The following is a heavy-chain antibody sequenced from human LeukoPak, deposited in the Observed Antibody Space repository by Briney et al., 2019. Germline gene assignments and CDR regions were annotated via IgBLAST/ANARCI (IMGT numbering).Heavy chain of an antibody. CDR2: IRNKANSYTT. Sequence: GGSLRLSCAASGFTFIDHYMDWVRQAPGKGREWIGRIRNKANSYTTEYAASVKGRFTVSRDDSKNSLFLQMNSLESEDTAVYYCARRNSVTQGLDNWGQGSLDTVSS. D-gene: IGHD5/OR15-5a*01. CDR1: GFTFIDHY. CDR3: ARRNSVTQGLDN. V-gene: IGHV3-72*01. J-gene: IGHJ4*02.